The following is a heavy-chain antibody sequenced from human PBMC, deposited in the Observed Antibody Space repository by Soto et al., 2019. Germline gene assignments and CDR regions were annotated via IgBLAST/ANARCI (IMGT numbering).Heavy chain of an antibody. CDR1: GYTFTSYD. CDR2: IIPIFGTA. Sequence: GASVKVSCKASGYTFTSYDVNWVRQATGQGLEWMGGIIPIFGTANYAQKFQGRVTITADKSTTTAYMEVSSLSSEDTAVYYCARDSPIGSTFSGHDDIDSWGQGTLVTVSS. J-gene: IGHJ5*01. CDR3: ARDSPIGSTFSGHDDIDS. D-gene: IGHD5-12*01. V-gene: IGHV1-69*06.